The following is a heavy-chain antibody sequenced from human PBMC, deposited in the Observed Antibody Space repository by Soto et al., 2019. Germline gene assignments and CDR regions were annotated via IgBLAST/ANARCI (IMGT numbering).Heavy chain of an antibody. CDR2: IHDSGST. CDR1: GGSISSHH. Sequence: QVQLQESGPGLVKPSETLSLTCTVSGGSISSHHWSWIRQPPGKGPECIGSIHDSGSTTYNPSLKKRVNTSVDTSKNQFSLSMTSVTAADTAVYYCARGGASSIWLDYWGQGILVTVSS. D-gene: IGHD6-13*01. J-gene: IGHJ4*02. CDR3: ARGGASSIWLDY. V-gene: IGHV4-59*11.